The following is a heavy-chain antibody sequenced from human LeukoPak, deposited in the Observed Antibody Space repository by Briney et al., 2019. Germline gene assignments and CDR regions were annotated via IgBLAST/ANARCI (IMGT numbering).Heavy chain of an antibody. Sequence: PSETLSLTCTVSGGSISSHYWSWIRQPPGKGLEWIGYIYYSGSTNYNPSLKSRVTISVDTSKNQFSLKLSSVTAADTAVYYCARDIPYNWFDPWGQGTLVTVSS. CDR3: ARDIPYNWFDP. J-gene: IGHJ5*02. V-gene: IGHV4-59*11. CDR1: GGSISSHY. CDR2: IYYSGST.